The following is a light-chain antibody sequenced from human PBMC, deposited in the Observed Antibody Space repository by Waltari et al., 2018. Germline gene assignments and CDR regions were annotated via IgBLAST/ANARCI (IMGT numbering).Light chain of an antibody. V-gene: IGKV1-12*01. CDR3: QQGHSSPYT. J-gene: IGKJ2*01. CDR2: AAS. CDR1: QGISSW. Sequence: DIQMTQSPSSVTASVGDRVTITCRASQGISSWLGWYQQKPGKAHKLLMSAASTLQRGVPSRFSGSQSGTNFTLNINSLQPEDFALYFCQQGHSSPYTFGQWTKLEIK.